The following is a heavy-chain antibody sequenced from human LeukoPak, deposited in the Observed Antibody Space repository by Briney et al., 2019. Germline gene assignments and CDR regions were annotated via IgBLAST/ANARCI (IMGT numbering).Heavy chain of an antibody. CDR2: INPNSGGT. J-gene: IGHJ6*02. D-gene: IGHD6-13*01. Sequence: GASVKVSCKASGYTLTSYYMHWVRQAPGQGLEWMGWINPNSGGTNYAQKFQGRVTMARDTSISTAYMELSRLRSDDTAVYYCASAIAVAGTSYYYGMDVWGQGTTVTVSS. CDR3: ASAIAVAGTSYYYGMDV. V-gene: IGHV1-2*02. CDR1: GYTLTSYY.